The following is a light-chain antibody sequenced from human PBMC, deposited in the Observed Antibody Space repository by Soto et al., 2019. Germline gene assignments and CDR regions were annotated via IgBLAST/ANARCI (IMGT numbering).Light chain of an antibody. V-gene: IGKV1-39*01. CDR3: QQSYSTPQT. Sequence: DIQMTQSPSSVSASVGERVSITCRASQDICDWLAWYQQKPGKAPKLLIYAASSLQSGVPSRFSGSGSGTDFTLTISSLQPEDFATYYCQQSYSTPQTFGQGTKVDIK. CDR1: QDICDW. J-gene: IGKJ1*01. CDR2: AAS.